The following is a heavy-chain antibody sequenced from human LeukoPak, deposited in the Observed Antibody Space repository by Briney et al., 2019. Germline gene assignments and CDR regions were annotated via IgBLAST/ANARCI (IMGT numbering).Heavy chain of an antibody. D-gene: IGHD2-2*01. Sequence: SVKVSCKASGGTFSSYAISRVRQAPGQGLEWMGGIIPIFGTANYAQKFQGRVTITTDESTSTAYMELSSLRSEDTAVYYCARGPAAMAIFDYWGQGTLVTVSS. CDR2: IIPIFGTA. V-gene: IGHV1-69*05. J-gene: IGHJ4*02. CDR1: GGTFSSYA. CDR3: ARGPAAMAIFDY.